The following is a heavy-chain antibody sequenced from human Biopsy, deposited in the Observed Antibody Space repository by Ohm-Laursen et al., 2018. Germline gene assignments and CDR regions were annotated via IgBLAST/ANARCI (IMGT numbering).Heavy chain of an antibody. D-gene: IGHD5-24*01. CDR2: VYHSGTT. CDR1: GGSISSGSNY. V-gene: IGHV4-39*01. CDR3: ARHDGNGPFALDS. J-gene: IGHJ4*02. Sequence: SVTLSLTCTVSGGSISSGSNYWAWIRQPPGKGLEWIGSVYHSGTTYYSPSLKSRVTISVATSKNQLSLKVTFVTAADTAAYYCARHDGNGPFALDSWGQGTLVTVSS.